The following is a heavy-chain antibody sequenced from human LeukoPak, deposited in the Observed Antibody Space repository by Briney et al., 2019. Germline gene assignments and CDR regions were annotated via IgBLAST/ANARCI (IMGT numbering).Heavy chain of an antibody. J-gene: IGHJ4*02. D-gene: IGHD6-19*01. CDR1: GFTLSSYS. CDR3: ARDVEQWLVRVYYFDY. CDR2: ISSGSTTI. V-gene: IGHV3-48*01. Sequence: GGSLRLSCAISGFTLSSYSMNWVRRAPGKGVEWVSYISSGSTTIYYADSVKGRFTISRDNAKNSLYLQMNSLRAEDTAVYYCARDVEQWLVRVYYFDYWGQGTLVTVSS.